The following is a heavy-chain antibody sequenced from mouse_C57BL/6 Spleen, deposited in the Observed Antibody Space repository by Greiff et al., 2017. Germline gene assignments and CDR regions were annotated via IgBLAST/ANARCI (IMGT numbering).Heavy chain of an antibody. V-gene: IGHV3-1*01. J-gene: IGHJ3*01. CDR2: ISYSGST. CDR1: GYSITSGYD. CDR3: ARGDYSNSFAY. Sequence: VQLQQSGPGMVKPSQSLSLTCTVTGYSITSGYDWHWIRHFPGNKLEWMGYISYSGSTNYNPSLKSRISITHDTSKNHFFLKLNSVTTEDTATYYCARGDYSNSFAYWGQGTLVTVSA. D-gene: IGHD2-5*01.